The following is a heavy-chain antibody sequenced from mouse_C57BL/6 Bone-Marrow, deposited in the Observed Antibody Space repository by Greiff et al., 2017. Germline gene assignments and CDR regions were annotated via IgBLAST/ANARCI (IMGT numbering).Heavy chain of an antibody. D-gene: IGHD2-4*01. Sequence: VQLQQSGAELVKPGASVKLSCKASGYIFTEYTIHWVKQRSGQGLEWIGWFYPGSGSIKYNERFKDKATLTADKSSNTVYMEISILTSEDSAVYFCARHERYYDYEGYFDYWGQGTTLTVSS. V-gene: IGHV1-62-2*01. J-gene: IGHJ2*01. CDR1: GYIFTEYT. CDR2: FYPGSGSI. CDR3: ARHERYYDYEGYFDY.